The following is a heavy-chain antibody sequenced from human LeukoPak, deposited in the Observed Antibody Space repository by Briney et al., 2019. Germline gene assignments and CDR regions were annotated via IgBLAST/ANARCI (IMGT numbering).Heavy chain of an antibody. CDR2: IIPILGTA. J-gene: IGHJ4*02. D-gene: IGHD6-13*01. Sequence: SVKVSCKASGGTFSSYAINWVRQAPGQGLEWMGGIIPILGTASYAQKFQGRVTIIADKSTSTAYMELSSLRSEDTAVYYCTIPSSSFQIDYWGQGTLVTVSS. CDR3: TIPSSSFQIDY. V-gene: IGHV1-69*10. CDR1: GGTFSSYA.